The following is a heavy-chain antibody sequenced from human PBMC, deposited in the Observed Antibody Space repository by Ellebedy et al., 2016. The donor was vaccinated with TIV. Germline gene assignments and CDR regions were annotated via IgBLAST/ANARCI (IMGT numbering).Heavy chain of an antibody. CDR1: GFNVRSSY. V-gene: IGHV3-53*01. Sequence: GGSLRLSCAASGFNVRSSYMSWVRQAPGKGLEWVSVIYSSGGTYYAGSVKGRFTISRDNSKNTLYLQMNSLRAEDTAVYYCAGGISVAGTSLGFWGQGALVIVSS. CDR2: IYSSGGT. J-gene: IGHJ1*01. D-gene: IGHD6-19*01. CDR3: AGGISVAGTSLGF.